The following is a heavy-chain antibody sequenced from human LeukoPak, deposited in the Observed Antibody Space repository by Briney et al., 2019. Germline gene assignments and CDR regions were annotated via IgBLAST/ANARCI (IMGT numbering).Heavy chain of an antibody. CDR2: INHSGST. J-gene: IGHJ5*02. D-gene: IGHD3-10*01. CDR1: GGSFSGYY. V-gene: IGHV4-34*01. Sequence: PSETLSLTCAVYGGSFSGYYWSWIRQPPGKGLEWIGEINHSGSTNYNPSLKSRVTISVDTSKNQFSLKLSSVTAADTAVYYCAKALGYYYGSGSYRSSHWFDPWGQGTLVTVSS. CDR3: AKALGYYYGSGSYRSSHWFDP.